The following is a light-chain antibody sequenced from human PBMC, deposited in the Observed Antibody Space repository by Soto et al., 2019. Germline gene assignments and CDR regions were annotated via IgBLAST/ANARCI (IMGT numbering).Light chain of an antibody. V-gene: IGKV3-15*01. J-gene: IGKJ4*01. CDR2: GAS. CDR1: QGVSRK. Sequence: EIVMTQSPATLSVAPGERVTLSCRASQGVSRKLAWYQHKSGQAPRLLISGASAGATGIPARFSGSGSGTEFTLTISSLQSEDFAVYYCQHYVNWPLTFGGGTKVDIK. CDR3: QHYVNWPLT.